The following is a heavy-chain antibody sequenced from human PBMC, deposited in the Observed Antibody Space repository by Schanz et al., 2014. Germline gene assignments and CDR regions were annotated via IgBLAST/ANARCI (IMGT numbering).Heavy chain of an antibody. J-gene: IGHJ4*02. V-gene: IGHV4-31*03. CDR1: GDSISSGGDY. Sequence: QVQLQESGPGLVKPSQTLSLTCTVSGDSISSGGDYWSWIRQHPGKGLEWIGFISYSGSTYYNPSLKSRVTISVDTSKNQFSLNLSSATSADTAVYYCARDAADFYDILTEEDYWGQGTLVTVSS. D-gene: IGHD3-9*01. CDR2: ISYSGST. CDR3: ARDAADFYDILTEEDY.